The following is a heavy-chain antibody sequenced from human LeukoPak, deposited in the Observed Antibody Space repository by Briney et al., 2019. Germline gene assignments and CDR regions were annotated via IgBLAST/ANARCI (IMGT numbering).Heavy chain of an antibody. V-gene: IGHV1-2*02. J-gene: IGHJ5*02. CDR1: GYTFTGYY. CDR3: ARVRGSSSWYDWFDP. Sequence: ASVKVSCKASGYTFTGYYMHWVRQAPGQGLEWMGWINPNSGGTNYVQKFQGRVTMTRDTSISTAYMELSRLRSDDTAVYYCARVRGSSSWYDWFDPWGQGTLVTVSS. D-gene: IGHD6-13*01. CDR2: INPNSGGT.